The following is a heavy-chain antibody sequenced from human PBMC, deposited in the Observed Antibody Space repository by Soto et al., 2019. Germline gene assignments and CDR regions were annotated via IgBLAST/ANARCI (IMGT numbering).Heavy chain of an antibody. V-gene: IGHV3-23*01. CDR1: GFICSSYD. Sequence: VGSLRLSCAVSGFICSSYDMSWVRQAPGKGLEWVSTILVGGSTHYEDSVKGRLTISRDTSKNTVYLQMNSLTAGDTAFYYCAKTTATSGGAFEIYGQGTMVTVSS. CDR2: ILVGGST. CDR3: AKTTATSGGAFEI. D-gene: IGHD1-1*01. J-gene: IGHJ3*02.